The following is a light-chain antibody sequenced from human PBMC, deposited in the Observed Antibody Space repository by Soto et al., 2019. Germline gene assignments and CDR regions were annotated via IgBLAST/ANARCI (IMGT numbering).Light chain of an antibody. Sequence: QSALTQPASVPGSPGQSITISCTGTSSDVGGYNYVSWYQQHPGKAPKLMIYAVSVRTSGVSNRFSGSKSGNTASLTISGLQAEDEADYYCSSHNPTGTLQIFGRGTKLTVL. J-gene: IGLJ1*01. CDR3: SSHNPTGTLQI. CDR1: SSDVGGYNY. V-gene: IGLV2-14*01. CDR2: AVS.